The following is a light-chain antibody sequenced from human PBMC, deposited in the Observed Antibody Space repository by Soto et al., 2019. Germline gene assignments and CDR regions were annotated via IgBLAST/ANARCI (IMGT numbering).Light chain of an antibody. CDR2: DDS. J-gene: IGLJ1*01. CDR1: NIGSKS. Sequence: SYELTQPPSVSVAPGKTARITCGGNNIGSKSVHWYQQRPGQAHVLVIYDDSDRPSGIPERLSGSNAGNTATLTISRVEAGDEADYYCQVWDSSSDPLYVFGTGTKLTVL. V-gene: IGLV3-21*04. CDR3: QVWDSSSDPLYV.